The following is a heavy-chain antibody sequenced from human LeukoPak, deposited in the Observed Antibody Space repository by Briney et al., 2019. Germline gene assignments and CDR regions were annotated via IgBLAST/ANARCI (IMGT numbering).Heavy chain of an antibody. CDR3: AASPGEQQLVPNSWFDP. CDR2: IYSDGST. Sequence: PGGSLRLSCAVSGFSVSNNYMSWVRQAPGKGLEWVSIIYSDGSTHYADSVKGRFTISRDNAKNSLYLQMNSLRAEDTAVYYCAASPGEQQLVPNSWFDPWGQGTLVTVSS. CDR1: GFSVSNNY. D-gene: IGHD6-13*01. V-gene: IGHV3-66*01. J-gene: IGHJ5*02.